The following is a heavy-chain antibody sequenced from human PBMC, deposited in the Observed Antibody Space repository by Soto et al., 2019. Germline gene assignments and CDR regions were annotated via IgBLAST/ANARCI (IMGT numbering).Heavy chain of an antibody. J-gene: IGHJ6*03. D-gene: IGHD2-2*01. CDR3: ARGGVREYQLLFMYYYYMDV. CDR2: ISAYNGNT. Sequence: ASVKVSCKASGYTFTSYGISWVRQAPGQGLEWMGWISAYNGNTNYAQKLQGRVTMTTDPSTGRAYRELVSLRSDDTAVYYCARGGVREYQLLFMYYYYMDVWGKGTTVTVSS. CDR1: GYTFTSYG. V-gene: IGHV1-18*01.